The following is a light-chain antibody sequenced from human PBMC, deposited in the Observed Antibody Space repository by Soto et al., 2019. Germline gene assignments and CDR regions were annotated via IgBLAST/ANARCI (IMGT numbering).Light chain of an antibody. CDR3: SSYRTGGSYV. J-gene: IGLJ1*01. CDR2: DVT. CDR1: SSDVGGYNS. Sequence: LTQPASGSGSPGLSIAISCTGTSSDVGGYNSVSWYQQHPGKAPKLVIYDVTSRPSGVSNRFSGSKSGNTASLTISGLQAEDEGDYYCSSYRTGGSYVFGTGTKVTVL. V-gene: IGLV2-14*01.